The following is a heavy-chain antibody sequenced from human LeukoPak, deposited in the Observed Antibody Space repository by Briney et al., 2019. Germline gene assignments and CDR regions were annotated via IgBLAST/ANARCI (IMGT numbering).Heavy chain of an antibody. CDR2: ISYDGSNK. V-gene: IGHV3-30*03. CDR1: GFTFSSYG. J-gene: IGHJ6*03. D-gene: IGHD6-13*01. CDR3: ARHRRAAAPTRHYYYYMDV. Sequence: GRSLRLSCAASGFTFSSYGMHWVRQAPGKGLEWVAVISYDGSNKYYADSVKGRFTISRDNSKNTLYLQMNSLRAEDTTVYYCARHRRAAAPTRHYYYYMDVWGKGTTVTISS.